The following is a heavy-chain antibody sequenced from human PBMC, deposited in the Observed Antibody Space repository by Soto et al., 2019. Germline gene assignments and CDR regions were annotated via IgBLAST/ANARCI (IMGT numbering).Heavy chain of an antibody. CDR3: ARGGYSSSYYGYDY. V-gene: IGHV1-2*04. CDR2: ISPRSVGT. J-gene: IGHJ4*02. D-gene: IGHD6-13*01. CDR1: GYSFTGNY. Sequence: ASVKVSCKTSGYSFTGNYIHWVRQAPGQGLEWMGWISPRSVGTKYAQKFQGWVTMTRDTSISTVYMELSRLRSDDTAVYYCARGGYSSSYYGYDYWGQGTLVTVSS.